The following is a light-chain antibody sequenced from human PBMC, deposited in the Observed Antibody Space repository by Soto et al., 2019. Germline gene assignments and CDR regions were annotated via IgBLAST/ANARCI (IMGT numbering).Light chain of an antibody. CDR3: QQRSNWPLT. Sequence: EIVLTQSPAALSLSPGERATLCCRASQSISSQLAWYQQKPGQAPRLLIHDASNRATGIPARFSGSGSSTDFTLTISSLEPEDFAVYFCQQRSNWPLTFGGGTKVDIK. CDR2: DAS. J-gene: IGKJ4*01. CDR1: QSISSQ. V-gene: IGKV3-11*01.